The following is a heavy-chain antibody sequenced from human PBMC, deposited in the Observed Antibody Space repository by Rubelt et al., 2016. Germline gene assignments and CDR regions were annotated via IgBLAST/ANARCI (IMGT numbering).Heavy chain of an antibody. V-gene: IGHV1-2*02. J-gene: IGHJ4*02. CDR1: GYTFTGYY. CDR2: INPNRGGT. Sequence: QVQLVQSGAEVKKPGASVKVSCKTSGYTFTGYYMHWVRQAPGQRLEWMGWINPNRGGTNCARKCQGRVTMTRDTSISTAYMELSRLRSDDTAGYYCARDLSFHYWGQGTLVTVSS. CDR3: ARDLSFHY. D-gene: IGHD5/OR15-5a*01.